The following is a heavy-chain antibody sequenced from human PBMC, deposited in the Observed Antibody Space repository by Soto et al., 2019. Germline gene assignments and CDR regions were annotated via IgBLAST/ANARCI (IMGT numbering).Heavy chain of an antibody. D-gene: IGHD6-6*01. Sequence: SVKVSCKASGGTFSSYAISWVRQAPGQGLEWMGGIIPIFGTANYAQKFQGRVTITADESTSTAYMELSSLRSEDTAVYYCARGISAARPSHPTQNYYYYYGMDVWGQGTTVTVSS. CDR3: ARGISAARPSHPTQNYYYYYGMDV. V-gene: IGHV1-69*13. J-gene: IGHJ6*02. CDR2: IIPIFGTA. CDR1: GGTFSSYA.